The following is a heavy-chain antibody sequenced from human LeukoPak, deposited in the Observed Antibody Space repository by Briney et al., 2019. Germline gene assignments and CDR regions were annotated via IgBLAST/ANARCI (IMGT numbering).Heavy chain of an antibody. D-gene: IGHD2-2*01. Sequence: MSSETLSLTCTVSAVSISSGNFYWSWIRQSAGKGLEWIGHVYSTGNTKYNPSLKSRVTTSADTSKNQISLRLRSVTAADTAMFYCARDGDAVSAAIAGAFDLWGRGTMVTVSS. V-gene: IGHV4-61*09. CDR1: AVSISSGNFY. CDR3: ARDGDAVSAAIAGAFDL. J-gene: IGHJ3*01. CDR2: VYSTGNT.